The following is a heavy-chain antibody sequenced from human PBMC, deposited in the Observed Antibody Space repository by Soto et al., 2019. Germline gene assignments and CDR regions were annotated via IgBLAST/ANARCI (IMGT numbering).Heavy chain of an antibody. J-gene: IGHJ4*02. CDR3: AKCGIWGVTWGHPNY. Sequence: EAQLLESGGGLVQPGGSLRLSCVTSGFTFSSYAMSWVRQAPGQGLEWVSGISGSGDNTYYADSVKGRFTISRDNSKNTLYLQMDGLRAEDTAVYYCAKCGIWGVTWGHPNYWGQGTLVTVSS. V-gene: IGHV3-23*01. CDR2: ISGSGDNT. D-gene: IGHD3-10*01. CDR1: GFTFSSYA.